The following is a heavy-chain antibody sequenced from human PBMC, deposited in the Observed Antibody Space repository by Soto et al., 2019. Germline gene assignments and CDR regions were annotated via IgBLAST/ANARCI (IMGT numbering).Heavy chain of an antibody. CDR2: ISYDGSNK. Sequence: QVQLVESGGGVVQPGRSLRLSCAASGFTFSSYGMHWVRQAPGKGLAWVAVISYDGSNKYYADSVKGRFTISRDNSKNTLYLQMNSLRAEDTAVYYCSNIYYDSSGSSSYYYGMDVWGQGTTVTVSS. J-gene: IGHJ6*02. CDR1: GFTFSSYG. D-gene: IGHD3-22*01. V-gene: IGHV3-30*18. CDR3: SNIYYDSSGSSSYYYGMDV.